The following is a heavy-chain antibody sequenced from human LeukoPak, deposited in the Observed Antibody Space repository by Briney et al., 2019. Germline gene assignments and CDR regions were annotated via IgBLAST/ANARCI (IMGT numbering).Heavy chain of an antibody. CDR3: ANLMRGYSGYADY. CDR1: GYTFTGYY. CDR2: INPNSGGT. Sequence: ASVKVSCKASGYTFTGYYMHWMRQAPGQGLEWMGWINPNSGGTNYAQKFQSRVTMTRDTSISTAYMELSRLRSDDTAVYYCANLMRGYSGYADYWGQGTLVTVSS. J-gene: IGHJ4*02. V-gene: IGHV1-2*02. D-gene: IGHD5-12*01.